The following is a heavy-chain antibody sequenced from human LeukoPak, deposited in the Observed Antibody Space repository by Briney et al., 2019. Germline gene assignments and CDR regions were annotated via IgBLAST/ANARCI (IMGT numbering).Heavy chain of an antibody. D-gene: IGHD3-22*01. J-gene: IGHJ4*02. CDR2: ITGSDTTA. Sequence: GGSLRLSCAASGFSLSSYGVNWVRQAPGKGLEWVSGITGSDTTAYHAGSVRGRFTISRDDSKNTLYLQMSSLRAEDTAVYYCMKDSKGPGIYYDTTGHFDYWGQGTLVTVSS. V-gene: IGHV3-23*01. CDR3: MKDSKGPGIYYDTTGHFDY. CDR1: GFSLSSYG.